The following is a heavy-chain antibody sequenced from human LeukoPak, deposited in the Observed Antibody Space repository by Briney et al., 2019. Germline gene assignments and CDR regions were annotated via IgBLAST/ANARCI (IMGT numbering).Heavy chain of an antibody. V-gene: IGHV1-69*13. Sequence: ASVKVSCKASGGTFSSYAISWVRQAPGQGLEWMGGIIPIFGTANYAQKFQGRVTITADESTSIAYMELSSLRSEDTAVYYCARVPRYSSGWYYFDYWGQGTLVTVSS. D-gene: IGHD6-19*01. J-gene: IGHJ4*02. CDR2: IIPIFGTA. CDR3: ARVPRYSSGWYYFDY. CDR1: GGTFSSYA.